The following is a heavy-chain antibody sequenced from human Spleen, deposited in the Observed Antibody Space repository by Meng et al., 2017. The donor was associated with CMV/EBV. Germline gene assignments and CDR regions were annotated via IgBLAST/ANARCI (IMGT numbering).Heavy chain of an antibody. V-gene: IGHV1-8*01. D-gene: IGHD3-3*01. CDR1: YD. CDR3: ARGQYYDFWSGYYTVADWFDA. J-gene: IGHJ5*02. Sequence: YDINWVRQATGQGLEWMGWMNPNSGNTGYAQKFQGRVTMTRNTSISTAYMELSSLRSEDTAVYYCARGQYYDFWSGYYTVADWFDAWGQGTLVTVSS. CDR2: MNPNSGNT.